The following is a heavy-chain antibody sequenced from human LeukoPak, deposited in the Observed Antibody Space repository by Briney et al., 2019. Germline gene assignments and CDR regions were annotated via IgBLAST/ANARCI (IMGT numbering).Heavy chain of an antibody. CDR2: IYYSGST. J-gene: IGHJ6*03. V-gene: IGHV4-39*07. Sequence: KSSETLSLTCTVSGGSISSSSYYWGWIRQPPGKGLEWIGTIYYSGSTYYNPSLKSRVTISVYTSKNQFSLKLSSVTAADTAVYYCARAVGFGEPASGYYYYYMDVWGKGTTVTISS. CDR1: GGSISSSSYY. D-gene: IGHD3-10*01. CDR3: ARAVGFGEPASGYYYYYMDV.